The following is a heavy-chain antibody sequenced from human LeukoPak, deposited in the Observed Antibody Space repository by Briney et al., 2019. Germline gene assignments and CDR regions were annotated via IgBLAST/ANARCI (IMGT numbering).Heavy chain of an antibody. CDR2: ISGSGGST. Sequence: GGSLRLSCAASGFTFSSYAMSWVRQAPGKGLEWVSTISGSGGSTHYADSVKGRFTISRDNSKYTLYLQMNSLRAEDTAVYYCAKGGNAFDSWGQGTLVTVSS. CDR1: GFTFSSYA. D-gene: IGHD4-23*01. CDR3: AKGGNAFDS. J-gene: IGHJ4*02. V-gene: IGHV3-23*01.